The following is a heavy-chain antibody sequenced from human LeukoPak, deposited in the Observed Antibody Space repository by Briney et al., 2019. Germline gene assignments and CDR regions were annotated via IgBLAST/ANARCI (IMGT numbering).Heavy chain of an antibody. CDR2: ISGSGGST. J-gene: IGHJ4*02. CDR1: GFTFSNYV. CDR3: AKQRGYSGYETFDY. Sequence: GGSLRLSCAASGFTFSNYVMSWVRQAPGKGLEWVSGISGSGGSTVYADSVKGRFTISRDNSKNTLYLQMNSLRAEDTAVYYCAKQRGYSGYETFDYWGQGTLVTVSS. V-gene: IGHV3-23*01. D-gene: IGHD5-12*01.